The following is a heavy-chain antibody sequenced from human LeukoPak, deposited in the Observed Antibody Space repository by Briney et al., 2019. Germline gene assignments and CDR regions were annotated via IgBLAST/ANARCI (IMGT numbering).Heavy chain of an antibody. CDR1: GGSFSGYY. V-gene: IGHV4-34*01. CDR3: ARGRGYCSSTSCHSKDDY. D-gene: IGHD2-2*01. J-gene: IGHJ4*02. Sequence: PSETLSLTCAVYGGSFSGYYWSWIRQPPGKGLEWIGEINHSGSTNYNPSLKSRVTISVDTSKNQFSLKLSSVTAADTAVYYCARGRGYCSSTSCHSKDDYWGQGTLVTVAS. CDR2: INHSGST.